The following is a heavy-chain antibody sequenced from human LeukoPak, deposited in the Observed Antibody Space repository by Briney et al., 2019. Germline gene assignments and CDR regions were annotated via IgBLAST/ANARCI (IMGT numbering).Heavy chain of an antibody. Sequence: SETLSLTCTVSGVSISSYYWRWIRHPPGKGLEWIGHIYYSGSTIYNPSLKRRVTISVDTSQNQFSPKLSSVTAPDTAVYYCPRHWSRDDSSGPYAVDYWGQGTQVTVSS. CDR1: GVSISSYY. CDR3: PRHWSRDDSSGPYAVDY. V-gene: IGHV4-59*08. D-gene: IGHD3-22*01. J-gene: IGHJ4*02. CDR2: IYYSGST.